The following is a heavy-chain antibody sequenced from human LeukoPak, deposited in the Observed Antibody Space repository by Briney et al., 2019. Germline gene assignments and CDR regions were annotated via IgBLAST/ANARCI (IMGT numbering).Heavy chain of an antibody. Sequence: PSETLSLTCAVYGGXFSGYYWSWIRQPPGKGLEWIGEINHSGSTNYNPSLKSRVTISVDTSKNQFSLKLSSVTAADTAVYYCARRTRYSSSWATTWFDPWGQGTLVTVSS. J-gene: IGHJ5*02. CDR3: ARRTRYSSSWATTWFDP. CDR1: GGXFSGYY. V-gene: IGHV4-34*01. D-gene: IGHD6-13*01. CDR2: INHSGST.